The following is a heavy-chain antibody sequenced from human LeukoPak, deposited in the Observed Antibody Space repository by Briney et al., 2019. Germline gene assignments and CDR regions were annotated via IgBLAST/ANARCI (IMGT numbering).Heavy chain of an antibody. Sequence: GGSLRLSCAASGFSFSSYGIHWVRQAPGKGLEWVAVISYDGSNQYYVDSVKGRFTISRDNSKNMLYLQMNSLRPEDTAVYYCAREKQKYSSGWYCLDYWGQGTLVTVSS. CDR2: ISYDGSNQ. J-gene: IGHJ4*02. CDR1: GFSFSSYG. CDR3: AREKQKYSSGWYCLDY. D-gene: IGHD6-19*01. V-gene: IGHV3-30*03.